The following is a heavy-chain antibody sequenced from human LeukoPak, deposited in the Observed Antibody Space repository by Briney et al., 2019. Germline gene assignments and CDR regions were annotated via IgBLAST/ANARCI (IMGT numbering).Heavy chain of an antibody. CDR1: GFTFSSYA. D-gene: IGHD3-10*01. CDR3: ARGGSTMVRGPFDL. V-gene: IGHV3-30*09. Sequence: PGGSLRLSCAASGFTFSSYAMHWVRQAPGKGLEWVAVISYDGSNKYYADSVKGRFAISRDNAKNSLYLQMNSLRAEDTAVYYCARGGSTMVRGPFDLWGRGTLVTVSS. CDR2: ISYDGSNK. J-gene: IGHJ2*01.